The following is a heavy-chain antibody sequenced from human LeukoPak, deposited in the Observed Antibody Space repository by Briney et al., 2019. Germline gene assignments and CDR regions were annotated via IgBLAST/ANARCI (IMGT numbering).Heavy chain of an antibody. D-gene: IGHD2-2*01. CDR3: ATYSSSNGREFQY. J-gene: IGHJ1*01. Sequence: GGSLRLSCSASGFTFSSYWMSWVRQAPGKGLEWVANIKQDGSEKYYVDSVKGRFTISRDNAKNSLYLQMNSLRAEDTTVYYCATYSSSNGREFQYWGQGTLVTVSS. V-gene: IGHV3-7*01. CDR1: GFTFSSYW. CDR2: IKQDGSEK.